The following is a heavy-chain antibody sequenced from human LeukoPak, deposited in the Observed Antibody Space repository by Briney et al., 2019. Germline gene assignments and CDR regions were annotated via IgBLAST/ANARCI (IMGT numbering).Heavy chain of an antibody. J-gene: IGHJ4*02. D-gene: IGHD6-13*01. CDR1: GYTFTSYD. CDR3: ARGDRPGVAAAEGY. Sequence: GASVKVSCKASGYTFTSYDINWVRQATGQGLEWMGWMNPNSGNTGYAQKFQGRVTMTRNTSISTAYVELSSLRSEDTAVYYCARGDRPGVAAAEGYWGQGTLVTVSS. V-gene: IGHV1-8*02. CDR2: MNPNSGNT.